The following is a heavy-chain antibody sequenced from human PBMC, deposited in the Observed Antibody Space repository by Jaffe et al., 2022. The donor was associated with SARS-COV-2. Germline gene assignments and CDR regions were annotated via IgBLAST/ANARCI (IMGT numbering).Heavy chain of an antibody. CDR2: IGSSGSYI. J-gene: IGHJ4*02. CDR3: ARRPIYNWNLDY. D-gene: IGHD1-20*01. CDR1: GFTFSDHY. Sequence: QVQLVESGGGLVTPGGSLRLSCEASGFTFSDHYMTWIRQAPGKGLEWVSAIGSSGSYISYADSVKGRFTISRDNARNSLFLQMNSLRAEDTAVYYCARRPIYNWNLDYWGQGTLVTVSS. V-gene: IGHV3-11*06.